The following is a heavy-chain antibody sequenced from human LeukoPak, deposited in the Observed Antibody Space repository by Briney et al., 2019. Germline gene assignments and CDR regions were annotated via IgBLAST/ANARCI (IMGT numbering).Heavy chain of an antibody. CDR1: GGTFSSYA. CDR3: ARVATYYDFWSGYPKNDAFDI. J-gene: IGHJ3*02. CDR2: IIPIFGTA. V-gene: IGHV1-69*13. Sequence: SVKVSCKASGGTFSSYAISWVRQAPGQGPEWMGGIIPIFGTANYAQKFQGRVTITADESTSTAYMELSSLRSEDTAVYYCARVATYYDFWSGYPKNDAFDIWGQGTMVTVSS. D-gene: IGHD3-3*01.